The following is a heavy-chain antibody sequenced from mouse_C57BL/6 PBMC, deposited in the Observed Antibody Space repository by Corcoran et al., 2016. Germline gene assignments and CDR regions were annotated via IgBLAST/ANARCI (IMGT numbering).Heavy chain of an antibody. CDR3: ARSAYGWNGYVDG. D-gene: IGHD1-1*01. Sequence: QIQLVQSGPELKKPGETVKISCKASGYTFTTYGMSWVKQAPGKGLKWMGWINTYSGVPTYADDFKGLFAFSLETSASTAYLQINNLKTEDTATYFCARSAYGWNGYVDGWGTGTTVTVSS. CDR1: GYTFTTYG. CDR2: INTYSGVP. J-gene: IGHJ1*03. V-gene: IGHV9-3*01.